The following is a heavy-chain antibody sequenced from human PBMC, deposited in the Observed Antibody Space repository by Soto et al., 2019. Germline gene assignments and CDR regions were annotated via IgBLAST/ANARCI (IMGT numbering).Heavy chain of an antibody. Sequence: HPGGSLRLSCAASGFTFNTYAMSWVRQAPGKGLEWVSAISGSDGRTYYADSVKGRFTISRDNPKNMLYLQMNSLKGEDTAVYYCAKDLLPGESDFDIWGQGTMVTVSS. D-gene: IGHD3-9*01. CDR3: AKDLLPGESDFDI. CDR2: ISGSDGRT. J-gene: IGHJ3*02. V-gene: IGHV3-23*01. CDR1: GFTFNTYA.